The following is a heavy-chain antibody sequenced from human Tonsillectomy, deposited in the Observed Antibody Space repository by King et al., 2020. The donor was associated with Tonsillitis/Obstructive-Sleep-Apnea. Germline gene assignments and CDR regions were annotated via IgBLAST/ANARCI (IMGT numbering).Heavy chain of an antibody. CDR1: GFTFRSYA. Sequence: QLVQSGGGVVQTGWSLRLSCAASGFTFRSYAMHWVRQAPGKGLEWVAIISYDGTNKYYADSVKGRFTISRDNSKNTLYLQMNSLRAEATAVYYCAREFIFDSWGQGTLVTVSS. CDR2: ISYDGTNK. V-gene: IGHV3-30*04. J-gene: IGHJ4*02. CDR3: AREFIFDS.